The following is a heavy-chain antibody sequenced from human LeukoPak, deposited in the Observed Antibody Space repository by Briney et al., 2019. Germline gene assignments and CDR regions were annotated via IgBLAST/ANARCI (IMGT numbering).Heavy chain of an antibody. CDR1: GYTFTSYG. CDR3: ARAPLSSSSSGKVYYYYYGMDV. J-gene: IGHJ6*04. V-gene: IGHV1-18*01. D-gene: IGHD6-13*01. CDR2: ISPHNGNT. Sequence: GASVTVSCKASGYTFTSYGVSWVRQAPGQGLEWMGWISPHNGNTNYAQKLQGRVTMTTDTSTSTAYMELRSLRSDDTAVYFCARAPLSSSSSGKVYYYYYGMDVWGKGTTVTVSS.